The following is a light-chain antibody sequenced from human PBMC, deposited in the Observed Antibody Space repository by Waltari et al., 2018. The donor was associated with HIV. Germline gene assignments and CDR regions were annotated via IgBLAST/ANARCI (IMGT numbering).Light chain of an antibody. CDR1: SSNIGNNY. V-gene: IGLV1-51*01. CDR2: DTN. Sequence: QSMLTQPPSVSAAPGQKVTISCSGSSSNIGNNYVSWYQQLPGTAPKRLIYDTNNRPSGIPDRFSGSKSGTSATLGITGLQTGDEADYYCGTWDSSLSGYWVFGGGTKLTVL. J-gene: IGLJ3*02. CDR3: GTWDSSLSGYWV.